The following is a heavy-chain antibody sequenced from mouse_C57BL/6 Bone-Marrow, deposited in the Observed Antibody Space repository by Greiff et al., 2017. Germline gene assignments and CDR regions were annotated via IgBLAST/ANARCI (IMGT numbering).Heavy chain of an antibody. J-gene: IGHJ3*01. D-gene: IGHD1-1*01. CDR3: ASHYYCSSGAWFAY. Sequence: VKLVESGPGLVAPSQSLSITCTVSGFSLTSYGVDWVRQPPGKGLEWLGVIWGGGSTNYNSALMSRLSISKDNSKSQFFLKMNSLQTYDTAMYYCASHYYCSSGAWFAYWGQGTLVTVSA. CDR2: IWGGGST. CDR1: GFSLTSYG. V-gene: IGHV2-9*01.